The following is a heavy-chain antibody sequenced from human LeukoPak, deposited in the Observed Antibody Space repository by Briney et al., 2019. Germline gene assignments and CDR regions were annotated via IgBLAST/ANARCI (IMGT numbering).Heavy chain of an antibody. CDR3: ARDVIAARLWAFDI. V-gene: IGHV3-7*01. J-gene: IGHJ3*02. CDR1: GFTFSSYW. D-gene: IGHD6-6*01. Sequence: HSGGSLRLSCAASGFTFSSYWMSWVRQAPGKGLEWVANIKKDGSERYYVNSVKGRFTISRDNAKKSLYLQMNSLRAEDTAVYYCARDVIAARLWAFDIWGQGTMVTVSS. CDR2: IKKDGSER.